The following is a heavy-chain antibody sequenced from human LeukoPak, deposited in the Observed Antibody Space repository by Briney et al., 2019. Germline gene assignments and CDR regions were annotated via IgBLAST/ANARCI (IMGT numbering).Heavy chain of an antibody. V-gene: IGHV3-53*01. CDR3: ARGPYYYDSSGYTYLFDY. J-gene: IGHJ4*02. D-gene: IGHD3-22*01. CDR1: GFTVSSNY. Sequence: GGSLRLSCAASGFTVSSNYMSWVRQAPGKGLEWVSVIYSGGSTYYADSVKGRFTISRDNSKNTLYLQMNSLRAEDTAVYYCARGPYYYDSSGYTYLFDYWGQGTLVTVSS. CDR2: IYSGGST.